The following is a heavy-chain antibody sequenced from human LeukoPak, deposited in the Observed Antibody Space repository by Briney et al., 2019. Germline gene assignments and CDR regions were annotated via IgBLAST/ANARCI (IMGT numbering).Heavy chain of an antibody. CDR1: GGSISSYY. CDR2: IYYSGST. V-gene: IGHV4-59*01. D-gene: IGHD3-10*01. CDR3: ARGGVNIDY. J-gene: IGHJ4*02. Sequence: PSETLSLTCIVSGGSISSYYWSWIRQPPGKGLEWIGYIYYSGSTNYNPSLKSRVTISVDTSKNQFSLKLSSVTAADTAVHFCARGGVNIDYWGQGTLVTVSS.